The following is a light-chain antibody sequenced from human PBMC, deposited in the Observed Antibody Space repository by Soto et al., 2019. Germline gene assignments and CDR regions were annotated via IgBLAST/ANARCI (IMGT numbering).Light chain of an antibody. Sequence: QRELTKPASVSGSPEKSSSITCTGTSSDVGGYNYVSWYQQHPGKAPKFMIYDVSNRPSGVSNRFSGSKSGNTASLTISGLQAEDEADYYCSSYTTSNTRQIVFGTGTKVTVL. CDR3: SSYTTSNTRQIV. CDR2: DVS. V-gene: IGLV2-14*01. CDR1: SSDVGGYNY. J-gene: IGLJ1*01.